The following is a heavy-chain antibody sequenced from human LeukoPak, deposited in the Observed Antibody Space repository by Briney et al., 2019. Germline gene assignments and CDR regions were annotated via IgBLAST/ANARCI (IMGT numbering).Heavy chain of an antibody. J-gene: IGHJ4*02. D-gene: IGHD1-26*01. CDR1: GFTFSSYS. CDR2: ISSSSSYI. V-gene: IGHV3-21*01. Sequence: GGSLRLSCAASGFTFSSYSMNRVRQAPGKGLEWVSSISSSSSYICYADSVKGRFTISRDNAKNSLYLQMNSLRAEDTAVYYCASFGGATDFDYWGQGTLVTVSS. CDR3: ASFGGATDFDY.